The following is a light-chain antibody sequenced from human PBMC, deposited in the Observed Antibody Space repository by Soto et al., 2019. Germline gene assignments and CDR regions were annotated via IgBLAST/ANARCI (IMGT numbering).Light chain of an antibody. V-gene: IGKV1-39*01. J-gene: IGKJ1*01. CDR3: QQSYSSPPT. Sequence: DIQMTQSPSSLSASVEDIVTITFLAIQSISNHLNWYQQKPGKAPKLLIFAASSLQSGVPSRFSGSRSGPDFTLTISSLQPEDFATYYCQQSYSSPPTCGQGTKGDIK. CDR1: QSISNH. CDR2: AAS.